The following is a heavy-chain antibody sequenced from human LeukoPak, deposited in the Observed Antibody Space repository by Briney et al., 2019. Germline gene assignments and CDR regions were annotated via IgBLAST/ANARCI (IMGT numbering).Heavy chain of an antibody. J-gene: IGHJ4*02. CDR2: ISSSGSTI. V-gene: IGHV3-48*03. CDR1: GFTFSSYE. CDR3: VRDTLGEGEDANYAVYYFDY. Sequence: AGGSLRLSCAASGFTFSSYEMNWVRQAPGKGLEWVSYISSSGSTIYYADSVKGRFTISRDNAKNSLYLQMNSLRAKDTAVYYCVRDTLGEGEDANYAVYYFDYWGQGTPVTVSS. D-gene: IGHD4/OR15-4a*01.